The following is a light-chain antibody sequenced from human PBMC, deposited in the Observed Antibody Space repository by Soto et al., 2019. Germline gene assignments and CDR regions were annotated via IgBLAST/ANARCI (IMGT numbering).Light chain of an antibody. V-gene: IGKV4-1*01. Sequence: DIVMTQSPDSLAVSLGESATINCNSSQSILYSSNSKNCLAWYQQKPGQPPKLLIFWTSTRESGVPDRFSGSGSGTHFTLTINNLQAEDVAVYHCQQYYSNPPTFXQGTKADIK. CDR3: QQYYSNPPT. CDR1: QSILYSSNSKNC. J-gene: IGKJ1*01. CDR2: WTS.